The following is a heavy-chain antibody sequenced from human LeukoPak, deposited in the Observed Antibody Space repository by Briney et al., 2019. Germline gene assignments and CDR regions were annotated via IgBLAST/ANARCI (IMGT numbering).Heavy chain of an antibody. CDR2: IYPGDSDT. J-gene: IGHJ4*02. Sequence: GESLKISCKGSGYSFTSYWIGWVRHMPGKGLEWMGIIYPGDSDTRYSPSFQGQVTISADKSISTAYLQWSSLKASDTAMHYCARHPSYSSGAFDYWGQGTLVTVSS. CDR1: GYSFTSYW. V-gene: IGHV5-51*01. CDR3: ARHPSYSSGAFDY. D-gene: IGHD3-10*01.